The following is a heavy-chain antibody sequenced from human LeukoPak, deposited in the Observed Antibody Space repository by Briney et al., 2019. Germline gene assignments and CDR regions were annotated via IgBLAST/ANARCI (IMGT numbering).Heavy chain of an antibody. CDR2: ISGSGGST. J-gene: IGHJ4*02. V-gene: IGHV3-23*01. CDR1: GFTFSSYA. CDR3: AKSPSQVTTEFDFDY. D-gene: IGHD4-17*01. Sequence: GGSLRLSCAASGFTFSSYAMSWVRQAPGKGLEWVSAISGSGGSTYYADSVKGRFTISRDNSKNTLYLQMNSLRAEDTAVYYCAKSPSQVTTEFDFDYWGQGTLVTVSS.